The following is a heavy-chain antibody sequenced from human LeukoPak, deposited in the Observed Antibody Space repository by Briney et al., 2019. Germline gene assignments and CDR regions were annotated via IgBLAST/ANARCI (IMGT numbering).Heavy chain of an antibody. CDR1: GYTFTGYY. D-gene: IGHD6-19*01. Sequence: ASVKVSCKASGYTFTGYYMHWVRQAPGQGLEWMGWINPNSGGTNYAQKFQGRVTMTRDTSTSTVYMELSSLRSEDTAVYYCARGSGWSYPTGYWGQGTLVTVSS. V-gene: IGHV1-2*02. J-gene: IGHJ4*02. CDR2: INPNSGGT. CDR3: ARGSGWSYPTGY.